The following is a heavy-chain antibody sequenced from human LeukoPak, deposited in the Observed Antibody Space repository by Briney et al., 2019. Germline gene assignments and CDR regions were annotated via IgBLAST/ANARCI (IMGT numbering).Heavy chain of an antibody. CDR1: GGTFSSYA. CDR3: AIIVVVVAATHSLENYYYYMDV. J-gene: IGHJ6*03. Sequence: GASVNVSCKASGGTFSSYAISWVRQAPGQGLEWMGGIIPIFGTANYAQKFQGRVTITADESTSTAYMELSSLRSEDTAVYYCAIIVVVVAATHSLENYYYYMDVWGKGTTVTISS. D-gene: IGHD2-15*01. V-gene: IGHV1-69*13. CDR2: IIPIFGTA.